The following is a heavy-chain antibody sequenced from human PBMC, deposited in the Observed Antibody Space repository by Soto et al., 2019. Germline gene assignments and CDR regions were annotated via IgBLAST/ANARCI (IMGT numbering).Heavy chain of an antibody. D-gene: IGHD6-6*01. CDR3: ARDEPYSSSSSYYYYGMDV. Sequence: GESLKISCAASGFTFSSYSMNWVRQAPGKGLEWVSSISSSSSYIYYADSVKGRFTISRDNAKNSLYLQMNSLRAEDTAVYYCARDEPYSSSSSYYYYGMDVWGQGTTVTVSS. CDR1: GFTFSSYS. V-gene: IGHV3-21*01. CDR2: ISSSSSYI. J-gene: IGHJ6*02.